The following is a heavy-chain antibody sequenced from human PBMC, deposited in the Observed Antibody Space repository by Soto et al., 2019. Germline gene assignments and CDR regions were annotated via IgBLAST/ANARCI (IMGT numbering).Heavy chain of an antibody. CDR3: ARDRGAYGMDV. CDR2: IYSSGST. CDR1: GGSISSGGY. J-gene: IGHJ6*02. V-gene: IGHV4-31*01. Sequence: QVQLQESGPGLVKPSETLSLTCTVSGGSISSGGYWSWVRQRPGKGLEWIGYIYSSGSTYYSPSLVSPTSIAIATSKSQFTLQRSSGTAADTAVYYCARDRGAYGMDVWGQGTTVTVS.